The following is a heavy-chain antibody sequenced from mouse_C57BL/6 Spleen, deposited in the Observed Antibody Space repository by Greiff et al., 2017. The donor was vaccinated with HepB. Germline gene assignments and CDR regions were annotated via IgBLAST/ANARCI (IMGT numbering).Heavy chain of an antibody. CDR1: GYTFTDYN. Sequence: VQLKQSGPELVKPGASVKIPCKASGYTFTDYNMDWVKQSHGKSLEWIGDINPNNGGTIYNQKFKGKATLTVDKSSSTAYMELRSLTSEDTAVYYCARKDLRLAWFAYWGQGTLVTVSA. V-gene: IGHV1-18*01. D-gene: IGHD2-12*01. CDR3: ARKDLRLAWFAY. CDR2: INPNNGGT. J-gene: IGHJ3*01.